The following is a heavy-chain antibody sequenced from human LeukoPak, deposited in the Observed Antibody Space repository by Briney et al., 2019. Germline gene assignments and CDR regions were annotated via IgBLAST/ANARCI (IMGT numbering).Heavy chain of an antibody. CDR1: GGSFSGYY. CDR2: INHSGST. CDR3: TRGGSRIVVAAETNWFDP. J-gene: IGHJ5*02. V-gene: IGHV4-34*01. Sequence: SETLSLTCAVYGGSFSGYYWSWIRQPPGKGLEWIGEINHSGSTNYNPSLKSRVTISVDTSKNQFSLKLSSVTAADTAVYYCTRGGSRIVVAAETNWFDPWGQGTLVTVSS. D-gene: IGHD2-2*01.